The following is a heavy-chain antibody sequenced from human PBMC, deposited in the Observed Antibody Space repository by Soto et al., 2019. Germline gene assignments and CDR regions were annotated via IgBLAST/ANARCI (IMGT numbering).Heavy chain of an antibody. J-gene: IGHJ4*02. Sequence: QVQLVESGGGVVQPGRSLRLSCAASGFTFSSYAMHWVRQAPGKGLEWVAVISYDGSNKYYADSVKGRFTISRDNSKNTLYLQMNSLRAEDTAVYYCARVSVAGTHWVQGTLVTVSS. D-gene: IGHD6-19*01. CDR1: GFTFSSYA. CDR2: ISYDGSNK. V-gene: IGHV3-30-3*01. CDR3: ARVSVAGTH.